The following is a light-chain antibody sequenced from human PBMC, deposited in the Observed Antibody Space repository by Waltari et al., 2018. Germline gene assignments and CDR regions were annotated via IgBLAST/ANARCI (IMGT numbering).Light chain of an antibody. CDR3: QQRSNWLT. V-gene: IGKV3-11*01. CDR1: QSVSSY. CDR2: DAS. J-gene: IGKJ4*01. Sequence: EIVLTQSPATLSLSPGERATLSCRASQSVSSYLAWYQQKPGQAPRLLIYDASNRATCIPARFSGSGSGTDLTLTISSLEPEDFAVYYCQQRSNWLTFGGGTKVEIK.